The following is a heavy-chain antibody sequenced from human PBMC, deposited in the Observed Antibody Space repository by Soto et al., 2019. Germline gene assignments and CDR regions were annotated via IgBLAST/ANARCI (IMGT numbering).Heavy chain of an antibody. CDR2: LSYEGSKD. V-gene: IGHV3-30*18. Sequence: QVQLVESWGGVVQPGTSLRLSCAASGFTFGHYGMHWVRQGPGKGLEWVASLSYEGSKDYYADSVKGRFTVSRDNSKNTLFLQMDSLRAEDTGVYYCAKNHPPFSGTYYDSWGQGTLVTVSS. CDR1: GFTFGHYG. D-gene: IGHD1-26*01. J-gene: IGHJ4*02. CDR3: AKNHPPFSGTYYDS.